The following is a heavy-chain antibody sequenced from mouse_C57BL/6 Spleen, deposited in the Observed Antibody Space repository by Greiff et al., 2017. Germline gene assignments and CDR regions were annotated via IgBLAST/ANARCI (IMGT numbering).Heavy chain of an antibody. Sequence: QVQLQQSGAELARPGASVKLSCKASGYTFTSYGISWVKQRTGQGLEWIGEIYPRSGNTYYNEKFKGKATLTADKSSSTAYMELRSLTSEDSAVYFCARLRDDYDDGYYAMDYWGQGTSVTVSS. CDR2: IYPRSGNT. V-gene: IGHV1-81*01. D-gene: IGHD2-4*01. CDR1: GYTFTSYG. J-gene: IGHJ4*01. CDR3: ARLRDDYDDGYYAMDY.